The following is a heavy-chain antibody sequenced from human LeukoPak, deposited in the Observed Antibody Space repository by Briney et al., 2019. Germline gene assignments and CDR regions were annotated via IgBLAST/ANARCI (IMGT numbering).Heavy chain of an antibody. D-gene: IGHD2-15*01. CDR2: IRYDGSNK. CDR3: ARAVVAAGGYYYMDV. Sequence: PGGSLRLSCAASGFTFSSYGMHWVRQAPGKGLEWVVFIRYDGSNKYYADSVKGRFTISRDNSKNTLYLQMNSLRAEDTAVYYCARAVVAAGGYYYMDVWGKGTTVTVSS. J-gene: IGHJ6*03. V-gene: IGHV3-30*02. CDR1: GFTFSSYG.